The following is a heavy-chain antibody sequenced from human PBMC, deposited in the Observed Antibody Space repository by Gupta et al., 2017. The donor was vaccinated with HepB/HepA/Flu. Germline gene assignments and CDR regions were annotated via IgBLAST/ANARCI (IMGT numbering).Heavy chain of an antibody. CDR2: ISYDETNE. Sequence: QVQLVESGGGVVQPGRSLRLSCAASGFTFSTYGMHWVRQAPGKGLEWVAVISYDETNEYYADSVMGRFTISRDNSKNTLYLQMNRLRPEDTAVYYCSRDTSTSYDFWSGYSFGFDYWGQGTLVTVSS. J-gene: IGHJ4*02. D-gene: IGHD3-3*01. CDR3: SRDTSTSYDFWSGYSFGFDY. CDR1: GFTFSTYG. V-gene: IGHV3-30*03.